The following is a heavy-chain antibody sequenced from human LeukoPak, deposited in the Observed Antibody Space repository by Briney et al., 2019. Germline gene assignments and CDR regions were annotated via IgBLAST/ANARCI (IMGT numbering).Heavy chain of an antibody. V-gene: IGHV4-59*08. D-gene: IGHD2/OR15-2a*01. CDR1: GGSISSYY. CDR2: IYYSGST. Sequence: SETLSLTCTVSGGSISSYYWSWIRQPPGKGLEWIGYIYYSGSTNYNPSLKSRVTISVDTSKTQFSLKLDSVTAADTAVYYCARRLRLKNPGGDAFDIWGQGTVVTVSS. J-gene: IGHJ3*02. CDR3: ARRLRLKNPGGDAFDI.